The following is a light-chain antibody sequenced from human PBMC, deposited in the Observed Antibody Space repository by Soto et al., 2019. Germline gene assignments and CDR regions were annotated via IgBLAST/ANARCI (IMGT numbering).Light chain of an antibody. CDR3: QSYDSRLSVV. CDR1: NSDIGGYNS. J-gene: IGLJ2*01. V-gene: IGLV2-14*01. CDR2: GVT. Sequence: QSALTQPASVSGSPGQSITISCTGSNSDIGGYNSVSWYQQHPGKAPKLLIFGVTNRPSGVSDRFSGSRSGTSASLAITGLQAGDEADYYCQSYDSRLSVVFGGGTKVTVL.